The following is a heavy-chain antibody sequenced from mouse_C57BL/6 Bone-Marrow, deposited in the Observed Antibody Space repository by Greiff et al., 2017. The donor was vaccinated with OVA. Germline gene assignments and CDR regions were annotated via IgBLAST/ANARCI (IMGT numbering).Heavy chain of an antibody. Sequence: QVQLQQSGAELVRPGASVTLSCKASGYTFTDYEMHWVKQTPVHGLEWIGAIDPETGGTAYNQKFKGKAILTADKSSSTAYMELRSLTSEDSAVYYGTNSGYVGWFAYWGQGTLVTVSA. V-gene: IGHV1-15*01. CDR2: IDPETGGT. J-gene: IGHJ3*01. D-gene: IGHD3-2*02. CDR3: TNSGYVGWFAY. CDR1: GYTFTDYE.